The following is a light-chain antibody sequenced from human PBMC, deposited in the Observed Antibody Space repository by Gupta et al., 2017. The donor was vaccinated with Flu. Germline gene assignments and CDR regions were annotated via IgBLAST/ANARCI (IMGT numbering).Light chain of an antibody. CDR2: EVN. Sequence: QPALTQPASVSGSPGQSITLSCTGTSGDVGSYNLVSWYQQHPGKAPKLMIYEVNKRPSGVSNRFSGSKSGNTASLTISGLQAEDEADYYCCSYANSSTVFGGGTKLSVL. V-gene: IGLV2-23*02. J-gene: IGLJ2*01. CDR1: SGDVGSYNL. CDR3: CSYANSSTV.